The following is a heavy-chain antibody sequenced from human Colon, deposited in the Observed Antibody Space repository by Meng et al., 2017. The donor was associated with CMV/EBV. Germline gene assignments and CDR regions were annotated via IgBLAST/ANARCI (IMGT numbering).Heavy chain of an antibody. CDR1: GFTFSSYA. D-gene: IGHD4-11*01. V-gene: IGHV3-23*03. CDR2: IYSGGSST. Sequence: GGSLRLSCEASGFTFSSYAMSWVRQAPGKGLEWVSVIYSGGSSTYYADSVKGRFTISRDNSKNTLYLQMNSLRAEDTAVYYCAKSLQTLALRGVGAFDIWGQGTMVTVSS. J-gene: IGHJ3*02. CDR3: AKSLQTLALRGVGAFDI.